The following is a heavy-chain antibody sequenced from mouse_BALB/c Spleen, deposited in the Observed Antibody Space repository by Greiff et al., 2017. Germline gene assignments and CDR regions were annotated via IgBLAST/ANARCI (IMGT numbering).Heavy chain of an antibody. J-gene: IGHJ3*01. CDR2: IDPSDSEI. V-gene: IGHV1-52*01. CDR1: GYSFTSYW. Sequence: VQLQQSGTVLARPGASVKMSCKASGYSFTSYWMHLVKQRPGQGLEWIGMIDPSDSEIHYNQMFKDKATLTVAKSSSTAYMQLRSLTSEDSAVYYCARGVPFAYWGQGTLVTVSA. D-gene: IGHD2-14*01. CDR3: ARGVPFAY.